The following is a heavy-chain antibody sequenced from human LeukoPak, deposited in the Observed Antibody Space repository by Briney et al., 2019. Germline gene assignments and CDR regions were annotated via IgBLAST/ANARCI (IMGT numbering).Heavy chain of an antibody. V-gene: IGHV4-34*01. D-gene: IGHD5-24*01. J-gene: IGHJ4*02. CDR2: IHPSGIF. CDR3: ARGRDRSKTGDH. Sequence: SETLSLTCAVYGGSCDDYYCSWIRQPPGKGLEWIGEIHPSGIFYHNPSLMSRVTISIDTSKSQFSLRLTSVTAADTAFYYRARGRDRSKTGDHWGQGSLVTVSS. CDR1: GGSCDDYY.